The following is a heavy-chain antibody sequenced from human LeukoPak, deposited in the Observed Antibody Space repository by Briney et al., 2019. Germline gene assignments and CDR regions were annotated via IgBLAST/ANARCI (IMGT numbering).Heavy chain of an antibody. V-gene: IGHV3-23*01. Sequence: GGSLRLSCAASGFTFSNYAMSWVRQAPGKGLEWVSSISGSGGTTSYADSVKGRFTISVDNSKNTLYLQMKSLTAEDTAVYYCAKGLGYCSSASWLNCFGPWGQGTVVMVSA. CDR2: ISGSGGTT. J-gene: IGHJ5*02. D-gene: IGHD2-2*01. CDR1: GFTFSNYA. CDR3: AKGLGYCSSASWLNCFGP.